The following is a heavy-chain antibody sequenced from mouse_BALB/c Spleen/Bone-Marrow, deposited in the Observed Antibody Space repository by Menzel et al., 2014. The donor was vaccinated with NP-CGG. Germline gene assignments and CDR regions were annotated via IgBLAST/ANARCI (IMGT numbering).Heavy chain of an antibody. CDR3: ASYRYGWYFDV. V-gene: IGHV14-3*02. Sequence: VQLQQSGAELVKLGASVKLSCTASGLNIKDTYMHWVKQRPEQGLEWIGRIDPANGNTKYDPKFQGKATITADTPSNTAHLQLNSLTSEDTAVYYCASYRYGWYFDVWGAGTTVTVSS. CDR1: GLNIKDTY. CDR2: IDPANGNT. J-gene: IGHJ1*01. D-gene: IGHD2-12*01.